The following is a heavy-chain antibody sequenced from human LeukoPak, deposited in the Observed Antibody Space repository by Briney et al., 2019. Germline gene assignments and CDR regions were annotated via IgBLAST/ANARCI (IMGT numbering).Heavy chain of an antibody. D-gene: IGHD5-12*01. Sequence: PGGSLRLSCAASGFTFSSYSMNWVRQAPGKGLECVSYISSVSSTIYYADSVQGRFTISRDNAKNSLYLQMNSLRAEDTAVYFRARDPYRGGMDVWGQGTTVTVSS. CDR2: ISSVSSTI. CDR3: ARDPYRGGMDV. CDR1: GFTFSSYS. J-gene: IGHJ6*02. V-gene: IGHV3-48*01.